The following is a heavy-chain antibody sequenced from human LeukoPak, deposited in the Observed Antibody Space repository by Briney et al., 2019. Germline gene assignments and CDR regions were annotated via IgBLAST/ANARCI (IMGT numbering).Heavy chain of an antibody. CDR2: ISHDGSNK. CDR1: GFTFTTYG. Sequence: GGSLRLSCVASGFTFTTYGMHWVRQAPGKGLEWEAVISHDGSNKYYADSVKGRFTISRDNSKNTLYLQMSSLRAEDTAVYYCARQMTTLTMGRTFDKWGQGTTVIVSS. D-gene: IGHD4-17*01. J-gene: IGHJ3*02. CDR3: ARQMTTLTMGRTFDK. V-gene: IGHV3-30*03.